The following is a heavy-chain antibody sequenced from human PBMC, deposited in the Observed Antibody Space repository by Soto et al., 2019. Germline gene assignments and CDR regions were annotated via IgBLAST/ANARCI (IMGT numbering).Heavy chain of an antibody. V-gene: IGHV4-39*01. J-gene: IGHJ4*02. CDR3: TRHDWLQPFDS. CDR2: IYYLGRT. CDR1: GGSISRNSYF. D-gene: IGHD5-12*01. Sequence: SATLSLTCTVSGGSISRNSYFWARIRQPPGKGLEWIGSIYYLGRTHYNPSLKSRLTISVDTSKNQFSLNLISVTAADTSVYYCTRHDWLQPFDSWGQGTLVTVSS.